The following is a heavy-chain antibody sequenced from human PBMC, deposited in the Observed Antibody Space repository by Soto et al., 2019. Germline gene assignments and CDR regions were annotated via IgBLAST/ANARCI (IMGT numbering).Heavy chain of an antibody. CDR1: GGTFSGQY. Sequence: SETLSLTCAVYGGTFSGQYWSWIRQPPGKGLEWIGEINHSGSTNYNPSLKSRVTISVDTSKNQFSLKLSSVTAADTAVYYCARVLPRYCSGGSCYSAFYYFDYWGQGTLVTVSS. CDR3: ARVLPRYCSGGSCYSAFYYFDY. J-gene: IGHJ4*02. V-gene: IGHV4-34*01. D-gene: IGHD2-15*01. CDR2: INHSGST.